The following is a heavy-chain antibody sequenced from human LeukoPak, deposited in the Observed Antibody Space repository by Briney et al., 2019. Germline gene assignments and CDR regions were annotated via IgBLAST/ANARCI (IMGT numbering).Heavy chain of an antibody. CDR1: GFPFSNYG. CDR2: ISYDESNK. V-gene: IGHV3-30*03. CDR3: ARTRQQLAQLDY. Sequence: GGSLRLSCAASGFPFSNYGMNWVRQAPGKGPEWVAIISYDESNKDYADSVKGRFTISRDNSKNTLYLQMNSLRPEDTAVYYCARTRQQLAQLDYWGQGTLVTVSS. J-gene: IGHJ4*02. D-gene: IGHD6-13*01.